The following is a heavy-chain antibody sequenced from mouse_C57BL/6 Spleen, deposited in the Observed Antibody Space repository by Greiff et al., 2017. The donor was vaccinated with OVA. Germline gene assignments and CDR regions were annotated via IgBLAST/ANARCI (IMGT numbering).Heavy chain of an antibody. V-gene: IGHV1-42*01. D-gene: IGHD1-1*01. J-gene: IGHJ4*01. CDR2: INPSTGGT. CDR3: AKGSSITTVVATDYYAMDY. CDR1: GYSFTGYY. Sequence: VQLQQSGPELVKPGASVQISCKASGYSFTGYYMNWVKQSPEKSLEWIGEINPSTGGTTYNQKFKAKATLTVDKSSSTAYMQLKSLTSEDSAVYYCAKGSSITTVVATDYYAMDYWGQGTSVTVSS.